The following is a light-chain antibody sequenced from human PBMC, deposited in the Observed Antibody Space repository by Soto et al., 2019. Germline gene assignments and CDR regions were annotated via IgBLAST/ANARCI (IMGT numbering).Light chain of an antibody. CDR1: QDIDRY. CDR3: QQYESLAS. J-gene: IGKJ3*01. Sequence: DIQMTQSPSSLSASVGDRVTITCQASQDIDRYLNWYQQKPGKAPKLLIYDAFRLETGVQPRFSGDGYGTDFTLINHSLQPEDTGTYCCQQYESLASFGPGTKVDL. V-gene: IGKV1-33*01. CDR2: DAF.